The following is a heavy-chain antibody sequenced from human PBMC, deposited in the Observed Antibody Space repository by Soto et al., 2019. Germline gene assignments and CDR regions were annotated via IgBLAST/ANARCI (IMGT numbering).Heavy chain of an antibody. CDR2: MYQSGSA. CDR1: GYSISNGYY. CDR3: AGGPKLLWNYFDH. J-gene: IGHJ4*02. D-gene: IGHD3-10*01. Sequence: SETLSLTXTVSGYSISNGYYWGWIRQPPGKGLEWIGSMYQSGSAYYNASLKSRVTISVDTSKNQFSLKLNSVTAADTAMYYCAGGPKLLWNYFDHWGQGSLVTVSS. V-gene: IGHV4-38-2*02.